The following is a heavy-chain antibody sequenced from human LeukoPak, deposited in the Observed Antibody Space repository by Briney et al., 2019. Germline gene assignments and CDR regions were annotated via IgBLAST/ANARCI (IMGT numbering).Heavy chain of an antibody. CDR2: IYTSGSA. J-gene: IGHJ3*02. CDR1: SGSISSYY. V-gene: IGHV4-4*07. D-gene: IGHD6-19*01. Sequence: SETLSLTCTVSSGSISSYYWSWIRQPAGEGLEWIGRIYTSGSANYNPSLKSRVTMSVDTSKNQFSLKLSSVTAADTAVYYCARDRRGSGWYAFDIWGQGTMVTVSS. CDR3: ARDRRGSGWYAFDI.